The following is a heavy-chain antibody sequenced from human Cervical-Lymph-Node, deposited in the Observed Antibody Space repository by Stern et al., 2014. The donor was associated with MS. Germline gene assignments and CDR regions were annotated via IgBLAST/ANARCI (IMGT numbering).Heavy chain of an antibody. CDR1: GFKFSIYW. CDR3: ARQTTAWASDV. D-gene: IGHD1-14*01. CDR2: VYPGGSKT. J-gene: IGHJ4*02. Sequence: EVQLVQSGAELIRPGESLKISCKGSGFKFSIYWIAWVRQMPGKGLEWMGIVYPGGSKTKSGPSFQGQVTMSADKSTSTAYLQWSSLNASDTAMYFCARQTTAWASDVWGQGTLVTVSS. V-gene: IGHV5-51*01.